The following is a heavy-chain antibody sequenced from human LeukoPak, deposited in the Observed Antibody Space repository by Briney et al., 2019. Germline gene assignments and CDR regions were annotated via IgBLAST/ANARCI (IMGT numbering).Heavy chain of an antibody. CDR2: ISGSGGST. CDR3: AKDYSGYYSFDY. D-gene: IGHD3-22*01. Sequence: GGSLRLSCAASGFSFSIYAMSWVRQAPGRGLEWVSTISGSGGSTYYADSVKGRFSISRDNSKNTLFLHMNSLRAEDTAVYYCAKDYSGYYSFDYWGQGALVTVSS. J-gene: IGHJ4*02. V-gene: IGHV3-23*01. CDR1: GFSFSIYA.